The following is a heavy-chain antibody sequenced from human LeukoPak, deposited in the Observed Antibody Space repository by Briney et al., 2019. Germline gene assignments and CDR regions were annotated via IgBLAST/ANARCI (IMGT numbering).Heavy chain of an antibody. Sequence: GGSLRLSCAASGFTFSTYAMSWVRQAPGKGLEWVSAISGSGDSTYYGDSVKGRFTISRDNSKNTLYLQMNSLRAEDTAVYYCAKTRPLDSSSWSHGDYWGQGTLVTVSS. V-gene: IGHV3-23*01. CDR3: AKTRPLDSSSWSHGDY. J-gene: IGHJ4*02. D-gene: IGHD6-13*01. CDR1: GFTFSTYA. CDR2: ISGSGDST.